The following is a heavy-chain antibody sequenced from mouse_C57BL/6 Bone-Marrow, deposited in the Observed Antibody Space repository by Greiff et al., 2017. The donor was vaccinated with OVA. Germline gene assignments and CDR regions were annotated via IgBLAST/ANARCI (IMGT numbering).Heavy chain of an antibody. CDR2: INPNNGGT. J-gene: IGHJ4*01. V-gene: IGHV1-26*01. CDR1: GYTFTDYY. Sequence: EVQLQQSGPELVKPGASVKISCKASGYTFTDYYMNWVKQSHGKSLEWIGDINPNNGGTSYNQKFKGKATLTVDTSSSPAYMELRTLTSEDSAVYYCARGCNGGVYYAMDYWGKGTSVTVSS. CDR3: ARGCNGGVYYAMDY. D-gene: IGHD2-1*01.